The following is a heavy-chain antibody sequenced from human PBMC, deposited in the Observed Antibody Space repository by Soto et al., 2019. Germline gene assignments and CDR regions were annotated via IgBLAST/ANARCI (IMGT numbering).Heavy chain of an antibody. Sequence: EVQLLESGGGLVQPGGSLRLSCTVSGVTFSNYAMNWVRQAPGKVLEWVSSLSGSGGTTYYADSVKGRFVISRDNSKNTLYLLMTSLRAEDTALYYCAKQRADYGSGADTFYFDSWGQGALVTVSS. D-gene: IGHD3-10*01. V-gene: IGHV3-23*01. CDR3: AKQRADYGSGADTFYFDS. CDR2: LSGSGGTT. CDR1: GVTFSNYA. J-gene: IGHJ4*02.